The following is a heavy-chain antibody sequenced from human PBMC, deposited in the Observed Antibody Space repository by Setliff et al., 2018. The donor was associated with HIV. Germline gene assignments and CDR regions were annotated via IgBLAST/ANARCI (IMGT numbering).Heavy chain of an antibody. V-gene: IGHV4-4*08. Sequence: PSETLSLTCVVSGDSITSSYWTWIRQPPGKGLEWIAYMYTGGTTNYTPSLKSRVAVSVDRSKNQFSLKLSSVTAADTAVYYCTRWAGNDAFDIWGQGTMVTVSS. CDR2: MYTGGTT. CDR1: GDSITSSY. D-gene: IGHD1-26*01. J-gene: IGHJ3*02. CDR3: TRWAGNDAFDI.